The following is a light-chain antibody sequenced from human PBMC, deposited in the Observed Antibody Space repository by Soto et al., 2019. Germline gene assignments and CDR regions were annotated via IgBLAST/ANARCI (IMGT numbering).Light chain of an antibody. CDR3: SSYTSSSTLV. CDR2: DVT. J-gene: IGLJ3*02. Sequence: QSALTQPASVSGSPGQSITISCTGTTSDVGGYNYVSWYQQHPGTAPKLMIYDVTYRPSGVSNRFSGSKSGNTASLTISGLQAEDEADYYCSSYTSSSTLVFGVGTKLTVL. V-gene: IGLV2-14*01. CDR1: TSDVGGYNY.